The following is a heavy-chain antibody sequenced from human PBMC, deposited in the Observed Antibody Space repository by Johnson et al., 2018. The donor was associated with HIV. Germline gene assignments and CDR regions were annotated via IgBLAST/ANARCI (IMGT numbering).Heavy chain of an antibody. J-gene: IGHJ3*02. D-gene: IGHD6-19*01. V-gene: IGHV3-30*04. CDR2: ISYDENNK. CDR3: AKGSGSGWLRDAFDI. Sequence: MQLVESGGGVVQPGKSLRLSCVASGFTFRSYAMHWVRQAPGKGLEWVTLISYDENNKLYADSVKGRFTISRDNSKNTLYLEMNSLRAEDTAVYYCAKGSGSGWLRDAFDIWGQGTMVTVSS. CDR1: GFTFRSYA.